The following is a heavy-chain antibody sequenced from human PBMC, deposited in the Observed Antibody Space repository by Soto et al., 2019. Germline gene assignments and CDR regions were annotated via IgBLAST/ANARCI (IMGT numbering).Heavy chain of an antibody. D-gene: IGHD2-2*01. CDR3: ARDQEYQLLLDYFDY. CDR2: INPSGGST. J-gene: IGHJ4*02. V-gene: IGHV1-46*01. CDR1: GYTFTSYY. Sequence: QVQLVQSGAEVKKPGASVKVSCKASGYTFTSYYMHWVRQAPGQGLEWMGIINPSGGSTSYAQKFQGRVTMTRDTSTSTVYMELSSLRSEDTAVYYCARDQEYQLLLDYFDYWGQGTLVTVSS.